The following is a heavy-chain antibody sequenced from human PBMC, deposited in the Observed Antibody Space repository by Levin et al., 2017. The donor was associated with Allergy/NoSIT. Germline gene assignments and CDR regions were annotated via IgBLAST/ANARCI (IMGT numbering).Heavy chain of an antibody. CDR1: GFTFSNAW. Sequence: GESLKISCAASGFTFSNAWMSWVRQAPGKGLEWVGRIKSKTDGGTTDYAAPVKGRFTISRDDSKNTLYLQMNSLKTEDTAVYYCTTDRRMKYDPDYWGQGTLVTVSS. V-gene: IGHV3-15*01. CDR2: IKSKTDGGTT. D-gene: IGHD1-1*01. J-gene: IGHJ4*02. CDR3: TTDRRMKYDPDY.